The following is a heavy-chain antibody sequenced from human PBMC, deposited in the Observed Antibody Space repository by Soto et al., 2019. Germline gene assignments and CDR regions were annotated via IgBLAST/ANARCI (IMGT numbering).Heavy chain of an antibody. CDR2: ISAYNGNT. V-gene: IGHV1-18*01. J-gene: IGHJ4*02. D-gene: IGHD2-15*01. CDR3: ARDRGYCSGGSCVFDY. Sequence: QVQLVQSGAEVKKPGASVKVSCKASGYTFTSYGISWVRQAPGQGLEWMGWISAYNGNTNYAQKLQGRVTMTTDTSTSTVYMELRSLRSDDTAVYYCARDRGYCSGGSCVFDYWGQGTLVTVSS. CDR1: GYTFTSYG.